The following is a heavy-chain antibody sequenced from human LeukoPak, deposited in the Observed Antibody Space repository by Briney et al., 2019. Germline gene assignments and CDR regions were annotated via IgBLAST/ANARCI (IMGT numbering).Heavy chain of an antibody. J-gene: IGHJ6*02. CDR1: GFTFSSYA. CDR2: ISGSGGST. D-gene: IGHD6-19*01. V-gene: IGHV3-23*01. CDR3: ARQAVAGDYYGMDV. Sequence: GGSLRLSCAASGFTFSSYAMSWVRQAPGKGLEWVSAISGSGGSTYYADSVKGRFTISRDNAKNSLYLQMNSLRAEDTAVYYCARQAVAGDYYGMDVWGQGTTVTVSS.